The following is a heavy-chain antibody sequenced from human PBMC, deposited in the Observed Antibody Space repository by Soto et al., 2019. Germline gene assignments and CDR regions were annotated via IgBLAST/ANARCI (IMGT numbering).Heavy chain of an antibody. CDR2: IYYSGST. Sequence: SETLSLTCTVSGGSISSGDYYWSWIRQPPGKGLEWIGYIYYSGSTYYNPSLKSRVTISVDTSKNQFSLKLSSVTAADTAVYYCARDRGPRYSSSTGGFDPWGKGTLVTVSS. CDR3: ARDRGPRYSSSTGGFDP. D-gene: IGHD6-6*01. J-gene: IGHJ5*02. CDR1: GGSISSGDYY. V-gene: IGHV4-30-4*01.